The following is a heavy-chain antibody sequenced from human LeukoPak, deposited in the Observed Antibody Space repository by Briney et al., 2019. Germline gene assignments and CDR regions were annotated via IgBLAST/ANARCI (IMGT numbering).Heavy chain of an antibody. Sequence: PSQTLSLTCTVSGGSISSGGYYWSWIRQHPGKGLEWIGYIYYSGSTYYNPSLKSRVNISVDTSKNQFSLKLSSVTAADTAVYYCARERFDYYDSSGSLGYFDYWGQGTLVTVSS. CDR3: ARERFDYYDSSGSLGYFDY. CDR1: GGSISSGGYY. J-gene: IGHJ4*02. CDR2: IYYSGST. V-gene: IGHV4-31*03. D-gene: IGHD3-22*01.